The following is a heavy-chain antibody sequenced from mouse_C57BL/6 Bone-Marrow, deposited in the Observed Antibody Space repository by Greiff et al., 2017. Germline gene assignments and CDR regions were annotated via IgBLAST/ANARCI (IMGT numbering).Heavy chain of an antibody. CDR2: IYPRSGNT. CDR1: GYTFTSYG. V-gene: IGHV1-81*01. J-gene: IGHJ4*01. Sequence: VQLQQSGAELARPGASVKLSCKASGYTFTSYGISWVKQRTGQGLEWIGEIYPRSGNTYYNEKFKGKATLTADKSSSTAYMELRSLTSEDSAVYFCARGAAPYAMDYWGQGTSVTVSS. D-gene: IGHD3-3*01. CDR3: ARGAAPYAMDY.